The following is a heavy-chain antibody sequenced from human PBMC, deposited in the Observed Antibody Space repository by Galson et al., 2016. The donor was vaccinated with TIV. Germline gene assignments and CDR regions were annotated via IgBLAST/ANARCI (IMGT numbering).Heavy chain of an antibody. CDR3: ARRGNYLSDAFDI. J-gene: IGHJ3*02. CDR1: GFTFSSYS. Sequence: SLRLSCAVSGFTFSSYSMNWVRQAPGKGLEWVASISSTSNYKYYAESVKGRFTISRENAEDSLYLQINSLRAEDTALYYCARRGNYLSDAFDIWGQGTMVTVSS. D-gene: IGHD1-7*01. V-gene: IGHV3-21*06. CDR2: ISSTSNYK.